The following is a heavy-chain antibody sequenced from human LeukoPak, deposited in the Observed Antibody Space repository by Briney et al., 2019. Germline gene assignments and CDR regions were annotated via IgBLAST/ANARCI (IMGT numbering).Heavy chain of an antibody. J-gene: IGHJ6*03. Sequence: GGSLRLSCAASGFTFSSYAMHWVRQAPGKGLEWVAVISYDGSNKYYADSVKGRFTISRDNSKNTLYLQMNSLRAEDTAVYYCARGGDYYYYMDVWGKGTTVTVSS. CDR2: ISYDGSNK. V-gene: IGHV3-30-3*01. CDR1: GFTFSSYA. CDR3: ARGGDYYYYMDV.